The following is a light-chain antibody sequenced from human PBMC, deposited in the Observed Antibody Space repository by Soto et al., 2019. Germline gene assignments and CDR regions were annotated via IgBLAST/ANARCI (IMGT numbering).Light chain of an antibody. CDR3: SSYTSSSTLV. CDR1: SSDVGGYNY. Sequence: QSVLTQPASVSGSPGQSITISCTGTSSDVGGYNYVSWYQQHPGKAPKLMIYDVSNRPSGVSNRFSGSKSGNTASLTISGLQAEDEADYYGSSYTSSSTLVCGGGTKVTGL. CDR2: DVS. J-gene: IGLJ2*01. V-gene: IGLV2-14*01.